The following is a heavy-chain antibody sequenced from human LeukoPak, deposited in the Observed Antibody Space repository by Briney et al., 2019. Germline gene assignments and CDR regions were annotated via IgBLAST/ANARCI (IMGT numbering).Heavy chain of an antibody. Sequence: RGSLRLSCAASGFTFDDYAMHWVRQAPGKGLEWVSLISWDGGSTYYADSVKGRFTISRDNSKNSLYLQMNSLRAEDTALYYCAKASVPYCSSTSCYGSHFDYWGQGTLVTVSS. CDR2: ISWDGGST. V-gene: IGHV3-43D*04. J-gene: IGHJ4*02. D-gene: IGHD2-2*01. CDR3: AKASVPYCSSTSCYGSHFDY. CDR1: GFTFDDYA.